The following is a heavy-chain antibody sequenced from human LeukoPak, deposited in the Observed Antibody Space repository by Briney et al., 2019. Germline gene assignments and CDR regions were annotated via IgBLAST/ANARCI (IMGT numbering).Heavy chain of an antibody. CDR1: GFTLSSYD. CDR3: ARVDSSGWYSFDY. D-gene: IGHD6-19*01. V-gene: IGHV3-48*03. Sequence: GGSLRLSCAASGFTLSSYDMNWVRQAPGKGLEWVSYISSSGSTIYYADSVKGRFTISRDNAKNSLYLQMNSLRAEDTAVYYCARVDSSGWYSFDYWGQGTLVTVSS. CDR2: ISSSGSTI. J-gene: IGHJ4*02.